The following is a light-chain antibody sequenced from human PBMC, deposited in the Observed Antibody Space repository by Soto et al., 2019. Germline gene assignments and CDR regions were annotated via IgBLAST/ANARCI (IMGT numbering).Light chain of an antibody. CDR2: KAS. CDR3: QQYNSYST. Sequence: DIQMTQSPSTLSASVGDRVTITCRASQSISSWLAWYQQKPGKAPKLLIYKASSLESGVPSRFSGSLSGTEFTLTISCLQPDDFATYYCQQYNSYSTFGQGTKVDIK. V-gene: IGKV1-5*03. CDR1: QSISSW. J-gene: IGKJ1*01.